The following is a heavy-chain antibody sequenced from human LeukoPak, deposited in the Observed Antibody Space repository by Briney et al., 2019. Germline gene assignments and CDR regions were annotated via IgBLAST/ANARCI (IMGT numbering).Heavy chain of an antibody. V-gene: IGHV3-48*04. CDR3: ATRVSTTRGFDY. D-gene: IGHD5/OR15-5a*01. Sequence: GGSLRLSCAASGFTFSSHNMNWVRQAPGKGLEWVSYISGGGSTIYYADFVKGRFTISRDNAKNSLYLQMNSLRVEDTGVYYCATRVSTTRGFDYWGQGTLVTVSS. CDR1: GFTFSSHN. J-gene: IGHJ4*02. CDR2: ISGGGSTI.